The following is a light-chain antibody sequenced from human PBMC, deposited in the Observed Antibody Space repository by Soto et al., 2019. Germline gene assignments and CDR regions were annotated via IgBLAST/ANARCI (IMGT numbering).Light chain of an antibody. V-gene: IGLV1-40*01. CDR3: QSYDSSLSAVV. CDR1: SSNIGAGYD. J-gene: IGLJ2*01. Sequence: QAVVTQPPSVSGAPGQRVTISCTGSSSNIGAGYDVHWYQQLPGTAPKLLIYVNSNRPSGVPDRFSGSKSGTSASLAITGLQAEDEADYYCQSYDSSLSAVVFGGGTKLTFL. CDR2: VNS.